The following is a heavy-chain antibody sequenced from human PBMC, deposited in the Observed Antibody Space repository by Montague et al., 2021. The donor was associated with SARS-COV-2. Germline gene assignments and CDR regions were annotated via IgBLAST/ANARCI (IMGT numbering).Heavy chain of an antibody. V-gene: IGHV3-74*01. Sequence: SLRLSCAASVFTFRNYWMQLVRQAPGKGLVWVARISPDGSSANYXDSLKVRFTISRDNAKSTLNLQMNSLGAEDTALYYCARIKDWSWYGAGDLWGQGTLVTVSS. CDR1: VFTFRNYW. CDR2: ISPDGSSA. D-gene: IGHD6-13*01. CDR3: ARIKDWSWYGAGDL. J-gene: IGHJ4*02.